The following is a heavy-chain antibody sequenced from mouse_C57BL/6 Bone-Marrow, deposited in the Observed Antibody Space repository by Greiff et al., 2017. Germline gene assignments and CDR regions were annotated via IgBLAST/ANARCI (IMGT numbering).Heavy chain of an antibody. Sequence: EVQLQQSGAVLVRPGASVKMSCKTSGYTFTSYWMHWVKQRPGQGLEWIGAIYPGNSDTNYNQKFKGKATLTAVTSASTAYMELSSLTDEDSAVYYCTKSAYYAMYYWGQGTAATVSS. CDR1: GYTFTSYW. D-gene: IGHD6-1*01. J-gene: IGHJ4*01. V-gene: IGHV1-5*01. CDR3: TKSAYYAMYY. CDR2: IYPGNSDT.